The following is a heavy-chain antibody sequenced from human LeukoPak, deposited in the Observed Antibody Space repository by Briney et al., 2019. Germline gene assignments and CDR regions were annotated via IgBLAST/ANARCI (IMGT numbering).Heavy chain of an antibody. D-gene: IGHD5-18*01. V-gene: IGHV1-69*04. Sequence: GASVKVSCKTSGGTFSSSAITWVRQAPGQGREWMGRIIPVLNITTYAQKFQGSVTITADTSTSTVYMELSSLRSEETAVYYCARDQGLTAPPPYGMDVWGQGTTVIVSS. J-gene: IGHJ6*02. CDR3: ARDQGLTAPPPYGMDV. CDR1: GGTFSSSA. CDR2: IIPVLNIT.